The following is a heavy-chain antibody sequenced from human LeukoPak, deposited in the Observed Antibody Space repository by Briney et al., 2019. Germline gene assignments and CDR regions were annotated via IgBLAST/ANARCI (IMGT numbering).Heavy chain of an antibody. J-gene: IGHJ4*02. D-gene: IGHD3-22*01. CDR3: ARYYYDSSGYLDYFDY. CDR2: IYYSGST. Sequence: SETLSLTCTVSGGSISSYYWSWIRQPPGKGLEWIGYIYYSGSTNYNPSLKSRVTISVDTSKNQFSLKLSSVTAADTAVYYCARYYYDSSGYLDYFDYWGQGTLVTVSS. CDR1: GGSISSYY. V-gene: IGHV4-59*01.